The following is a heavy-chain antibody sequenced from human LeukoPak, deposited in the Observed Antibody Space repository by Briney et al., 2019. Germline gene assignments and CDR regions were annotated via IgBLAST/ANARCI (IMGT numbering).Heavy chain of an antibody. J-gene: IGHJ4*02. V-gene: IGHV3-7*04. Sequence: GGSLRLSCAASGFTFSSCLMSWVRQAPGKGLEWVANIKQDGSEEHYVDPVKGRFTISRDDTNSSLYLQMNSLRAEDTAVYYCARVSYGSFDYWGQGTLVTVSS. CDR1: GFTFSSCL. D-gene: IGHD5-18*01. CDR3: ARVSYGSFDY. CDR2: IKQDGSEE.